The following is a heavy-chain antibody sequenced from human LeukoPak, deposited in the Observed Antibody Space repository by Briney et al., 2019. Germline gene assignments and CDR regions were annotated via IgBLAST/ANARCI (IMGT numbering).Heavy chain of an antibody. D-gene: IGHD6-19*01. Sequence: SETLSLTCAVYGGSFSSYYWSWIRQPPGKGLEWIGYIYYSGSTNYNPSLKSRVTISVDTSKNQFSLKLSSVTAADTAVYYCARSMGAQWLAGWFDPWGQGTLVTVSS. V-gene: IGHV4-59*01. CDR1: GGSFSSYY. J-gene: IGHJ5*02. CDR3: ARSMGAQWLAGWFDP. CDR2: IYYSGST.